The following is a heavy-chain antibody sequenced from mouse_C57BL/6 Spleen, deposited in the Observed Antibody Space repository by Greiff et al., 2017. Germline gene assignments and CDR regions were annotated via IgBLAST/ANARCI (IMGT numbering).Heavy chain of an antibody. V-gene: IGHV1-63*01. D-gene: IGHD2-1*01. J-gene: IGHJ2*01. CDR2: IYPGGGYT. Sequence: VQLQQSGAELVRPGTSVKMSCKASGYTFTNYWIGWAKQRPGHGLEWIGDIYPGGGYTNYNEKFKGKATLTADKSSSTAYMQFSSLTSEDSAIYYCARKDGNYDYYFDYWGPGATLTVSS. CDR3: ARKDGNYDYYFDY. CDR1: GYTFTNYW.